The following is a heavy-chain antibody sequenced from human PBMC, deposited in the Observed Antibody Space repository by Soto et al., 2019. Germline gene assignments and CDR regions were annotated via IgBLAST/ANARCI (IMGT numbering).Heavy chain of an antibody. CDR2: IYYTGKT. D-gene: IGHD2-2*01. CDR1: GDYIHVGGYY. J-gene: IGHJ5*02. Sequence: SETLSLTCSVSGDYIHVGGYYWTWIRQRPGKGLEWMGYIYYTGKTYYNPSLESRLTMSVDRSKNQFSLRLTSVTAADTAVYFCGRDLTSNANCIDPWGQGTLVTVPQ. V-gene: IGHV4-30-4*01. CDR3: GRDLTSNANCIDP.